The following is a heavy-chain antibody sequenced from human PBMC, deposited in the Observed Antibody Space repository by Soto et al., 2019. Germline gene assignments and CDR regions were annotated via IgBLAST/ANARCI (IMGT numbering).Heavy chain of an antibody. CDR2: INHSGST. J-gene: IGHJ3*02. CDR3: ARVASYDDIWGSDSAAFDI. Sequence: QVQLQQWGAGLLKPSETLSLTCAVYGGSFSGYYWSWIRQPPGKGLEWIGEINHSGSTNYNPSLKSRVTISVDTSKNQFSRKLSSVTAADTAVYYCARVASYDDIWGSDSAAFDIWGQGTMVTVSS. V-gene: IGHV4-34*01. CDR1: GGSFSGYY. D-gene: IGHD3-16*01.